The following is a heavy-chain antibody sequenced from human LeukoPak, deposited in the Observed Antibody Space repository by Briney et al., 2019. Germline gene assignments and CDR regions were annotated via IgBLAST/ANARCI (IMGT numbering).Heavy chain of an antibody. Sequence: PSESLSLTCTVSGGSISSYYWSWIRQPPGKGLEWIGYIHYSGSTNYNPSLKSRVTISVDTSKKQFSLKVRSVTAADTAVYYCARRDSPFDLWGRGTLVTVS. D-gene: IGHD3-22*01. CDR2: IHYSGST. CDR3: ARRDSPFDL. V-gene: IGHV4-59*01. CDR1: GGSISSYY. J-gene: IGHJ2*01.